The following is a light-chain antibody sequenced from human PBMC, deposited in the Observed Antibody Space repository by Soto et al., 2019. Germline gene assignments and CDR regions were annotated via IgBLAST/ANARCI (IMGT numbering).Light chain of an antibody. V-gene: IGKV1-12*01. CDR1: QDIRTW. CDR2: AAS. CDR3: QQTNRAPYT. J-gene: IGKJ2*01. Sequence: DIQMTQSPSSVSASVGDRVTITCRASQDIRTWLTWYQQKPGKAPKSLIYAASSLQTGVPTRFSGSGSGTDFSLTISSLQPEDFAAYYCQQTNRAPYTFGQGTKLEIK.